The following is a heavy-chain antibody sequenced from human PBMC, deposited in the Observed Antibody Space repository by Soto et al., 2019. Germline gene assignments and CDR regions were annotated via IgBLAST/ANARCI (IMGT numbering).Heavy chain of an antibody. CDR2: ISGSGGST. J-gene: IGHJ5*02. D-gene: IGHD2-15*01. V-gene: IGHV3-23*01. CDR3: AKAVVVVAAPPPNWFDP. CDR1: GFTFSSYA. Sequence: GGSLRLSCAASGFTFSSYAMSWVRQAPGKGLEWVSAISGSGGSTYYADSVKGRFTISRDNSKNTLYLQMNSLRAEDTAVYYCAKAVVVVAAPPPNWFDPWGQGTLVTVSS.